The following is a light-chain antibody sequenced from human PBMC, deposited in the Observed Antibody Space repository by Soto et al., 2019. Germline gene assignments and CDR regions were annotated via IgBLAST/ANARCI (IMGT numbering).Light chain of an antibody. CDR3: QQRSNWPPWT. J-gene: IGKJ1*01. V-gene: IGKV3-11*01. CDR1: QSVDSY. Sequence: EIVLTQSPATLSLSPGERATLSCRASQSVDSYLAWYQQKPGQAPRLLIYDASNRATGIPARFSGSGSGTDFTLTISSLEPEDFAAYYCQQRSNWPPWTFGQGTKVDIK. CDR2: DAS.